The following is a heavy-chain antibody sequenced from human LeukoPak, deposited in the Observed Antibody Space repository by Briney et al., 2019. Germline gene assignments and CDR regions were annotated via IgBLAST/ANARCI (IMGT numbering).Heavy chain of an antibody. CDR2: ISRDGTDK. CDR1: GFTFSNYA. J-gene: IGHJ3*02. V-gene: IGHV3-30*04. CDR3: ARAIRAPGTPENAFDI. Sequence: GRSLRLSCAASGFTFSNYAMHWVRQVPGEGLEWVAVISRDGTDKYYADSVKGRLTISRDNSQSTLYLHMNSLSTEDTALYYCARAIRAPGTPENAFDIWGQGTMVTVSS. D-gene: IGHD6-13*01.